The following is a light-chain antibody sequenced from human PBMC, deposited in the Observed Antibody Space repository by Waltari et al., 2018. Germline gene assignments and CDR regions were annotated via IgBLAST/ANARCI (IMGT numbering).Light chain of an antibody. CDR1: QSVTSSY. Sequence: EIVLTQSPGTLSLSPGERATLSCRASQSVTSSYLAWYQQKPGQAPSLRIYGASSRATGIPDRFSGSGSGTDFTLTISRLEPEDFAVYYCQQYGSSPITFGQGTRLEIK. CDR3: QQYGSSPIT. J-gene: IGKJ5*01. CDR2: GAS. V-gene: IGKV3-20*01.